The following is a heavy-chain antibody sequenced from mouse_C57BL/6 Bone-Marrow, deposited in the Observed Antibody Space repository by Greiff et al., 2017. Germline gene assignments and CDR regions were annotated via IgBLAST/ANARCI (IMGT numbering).Heavy chain of an antibody. CDR3: ARDAHYGSSYWYCDV. Sequence: EVMLVESGGGLVQSGRSLRLSCATSGFTFSDFYMEWVRQAPGKGLEWIAASRNKANDYTTEYSASVKGRFIVSRDTSQSILYLQMNALRAEDTAIYYCARDAHYGSSYWYCDVWGTGTTVTVSS. CDR1: GFTFSDFY. D-gene: IGHD1-1*01. CDR2: SRNKANDYTT. J-gene: IGHJ1*03. V-gene: IGHV7-1*01.